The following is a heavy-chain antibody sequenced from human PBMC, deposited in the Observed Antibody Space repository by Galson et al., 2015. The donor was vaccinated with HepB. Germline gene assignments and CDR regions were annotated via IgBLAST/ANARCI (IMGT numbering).Heavy chain of an antibody. Sequence: SLRLSCAASGFTFSSYSMNWVRQAPGKGLEWVSYISSSSSTIYYADSVKGRFTISRDNAKNSLYLQMNSLRDEDTAVYYCAREERPPVGANRAAFDYWGQGTLVTVSS. CDR3: AREERPPVGANRAAFDY. J-gene: IGHJ4*02. CDR2: ISSSSSTI. V-gene: IGHV3-48*02. D-gene: IGHD1-26*01. CDR1: GFTFSSYS.